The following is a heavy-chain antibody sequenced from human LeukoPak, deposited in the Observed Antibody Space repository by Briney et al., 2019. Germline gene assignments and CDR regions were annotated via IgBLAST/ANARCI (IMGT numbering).Heavy chain of an antibody. CDR1: GGTFSSYA. D-gene: IGHD3-22*01. CDR3: ARPMYYYDSSGYYFFDY. Sequence: SVKVSCKASGGTFSSYAISWVRQAPGQGLEWMGGIIPIFGTANYAQKLQGRVTMTTDTSTSTAYMELRSLRSDDTAVYYCARPMYYYDSSGYYFFDYWGQGTLVTVSS. J-gene: IGHJ4*02. V-gene: IGHV1-69*05. CDR2: IIPIFGTA.